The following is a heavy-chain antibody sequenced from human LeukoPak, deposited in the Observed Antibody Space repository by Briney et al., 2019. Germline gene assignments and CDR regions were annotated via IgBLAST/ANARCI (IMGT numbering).Heavy chain of an antibody. D-gene: IGHD4-17*01. J-gene: IGHJ4*02. CDR1: GFTFSSYS. Sequence: GGSLRLSCAASGFTFSSYSMNWVRQAPGKGLEWVSSISSSSSYIYYADSVKGRFTISRDNAKNTLYLQMNSLRAEDTAVYYCAKPTHDYGDYNDFDYWGQGTLVTVSS. CDR2: ISSSSSYI. CDR3: AKPTHDYGDYNDFDY. V-gene: IGHV3-21*01.